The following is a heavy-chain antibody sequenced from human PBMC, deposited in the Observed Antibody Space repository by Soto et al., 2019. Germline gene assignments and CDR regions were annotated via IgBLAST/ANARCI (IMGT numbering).Heavy chain of an antibody. D-gene: IGHD3-22*01. CDR2: IWYDGSNK. CDR1: GFTFSSYG. J-gene: IGHJ3*02. CDR3: ARDYYDSSGYPDDAFDI. Sequence: GSLRLSCAASGFTFSSYGMHWVRQAPGKGLEWVAVIWYDGSNKYYADSVKGRFTISRDNSKNTLYLQMNSLRAEDTAVYYCARDYYDSSGYPDDAFDIWGQGTMVTVSS. V-gene: IGHV3-33*01.